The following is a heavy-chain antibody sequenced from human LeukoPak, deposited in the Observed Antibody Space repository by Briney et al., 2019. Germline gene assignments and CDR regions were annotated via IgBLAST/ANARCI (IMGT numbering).Heavy chain of an antibody. CDR3: ASLTPAINYFDTSGYYPEY. D-gene: IGHD3-22*01. V-gene: IGHV4-39*07. CDR2: IYYSGST. CDR1: GGSISSSSYY. J-gene: IGHJ4*02. Sequence: SETLSLTCTVSGGSISSSSYYWGWIRQPPGKGLEWIGSIYYSGSTYYNPSLKSRVTISVDTSKNQFSLKLSSVTAADTAVYYCASLTPAINYFDTSGYYPEYWGQGTLVTVPS.